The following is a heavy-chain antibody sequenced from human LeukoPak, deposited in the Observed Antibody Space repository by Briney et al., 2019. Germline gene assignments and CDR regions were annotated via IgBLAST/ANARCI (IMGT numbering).Heavy chain of an antibody. Sequence: SETLSLTCAVYGGSFSGYYWSWIRQPPGKGLEWIGEINHSGSTNYNPSLKSRVTISVDTSKNQFSLKLSSVTAADTAVYYCARRGKQWLVPAIWFDPWGQGTLVTVSS. J-gene: IGHJ5*02. D-gene: IGHD6-19*01. V-gene: IGHV4-34*01. CDR2: INHSGST. CDR1: GGSFSGYY. CDR3: ARRGKQWLVPAIWFDP.